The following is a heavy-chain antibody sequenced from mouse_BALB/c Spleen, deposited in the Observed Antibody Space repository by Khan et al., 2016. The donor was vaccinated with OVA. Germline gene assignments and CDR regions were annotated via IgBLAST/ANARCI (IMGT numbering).Heavy chain of an antibody. J-gene: IGHJ4*01. V-gene: IGHV2-6-5*01. CDR2: IWGGGTT. Sequence: QVQLQQSGPGLVAPSQNLSITCTVSGFSLTDYGVSWIRQPPGQGLEWLGVIWGGGTTYYNSALKSRLSITKDNSKIQVFLKMNSLQTDDTAMYYCAKGVWSYYFAWDYWGQGTSVTVSS. D-gene: IGHD2-10*02. CDR1: GFSLTDYG. CDR3: AKGVWSYYFAWDY.